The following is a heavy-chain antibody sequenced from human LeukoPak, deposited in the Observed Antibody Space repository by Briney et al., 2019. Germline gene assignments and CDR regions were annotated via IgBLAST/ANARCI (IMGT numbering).Heavy chain of an antibody. Sequence: SETLSLTCTVSGGSISSYYWSWSRQPPGKGLEWIGYIYYSGSTNYNPSLKSRVTISVDTSKNQFSLKLSSVTAADTAVYYCAREPIYGSGSYYRAFDIWGQGTMVTVSS. D-gene: IGHD3-10*01. CDR3: AREPIYGSGSYYRAFDI. V-gene: IGHV4-59*01. CDR2: IYYSGST. CDR1: GGSISSYY. J-gene: IGHJ3*02.